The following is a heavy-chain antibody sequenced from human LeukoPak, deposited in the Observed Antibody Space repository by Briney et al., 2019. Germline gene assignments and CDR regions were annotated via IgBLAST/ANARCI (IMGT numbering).Heavy chain of an antibody. D-gene: IGHD3-22*01. CDR3: ARGPPIEYHDGDGYYNFDS. CDR1: GFTFSNYW. CDR2: IKQDGSEK. Sequence: GGSLRLSCAASGFTFSNYWMNWVRQAPGKGLEWVANIKQDGSEKYYVDSVKGRFTISRDNAENSLYLQMNSLRAEDTAVYYCARGPPIEYHDGDGYYNFDSWGQGTPVTISS. V-gene: IGHV3-7*01. J-gene: IGHJ4*02.